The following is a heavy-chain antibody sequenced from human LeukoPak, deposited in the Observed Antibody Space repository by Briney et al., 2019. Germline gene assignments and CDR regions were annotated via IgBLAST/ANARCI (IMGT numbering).Heavy chain of an antibody. CDR3: AKDFSLLGYCSSTSCDDAFDI. J-gene: IGHJ3*02. CDR1: GFTFTTFTNYG. D-gene: IGHD2-2*01. V-gene: IGHV3-NL1*01. Sequence: GGSLRLSCATSGFTFTTFTNYGMNWVRQAPGKGLEWVSYISDSGILYADSVKGRFTISRDNSKNTLYLQMNSLRAEDTAVYYCAKDFSLLGYCSSTSCDDAFDIWGQGTMVTVSS. CDR2: ISDSGI.